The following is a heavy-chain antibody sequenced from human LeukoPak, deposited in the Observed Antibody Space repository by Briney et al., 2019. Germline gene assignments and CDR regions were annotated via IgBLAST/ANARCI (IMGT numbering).Heavy chain of an antibody. J-gene: IGHJ4*02. D-gene: IGHD3-22*01. CDR3: ASEYYDSSGYYLVVDY. CDR1: GGSITNYY. V-gene: IGHV4-39*01. Sequence: SETLSLICTVSGGSITNYYWTWIRQPPGKGLEWIGSIYYSGSTYYNPSLKSRVTISVDTSKNQFSLKLSSVTAADTAVYYCASEYYDSSGYYLVVDYWGQGTLVTVSS. CDR2: IYYSGST.